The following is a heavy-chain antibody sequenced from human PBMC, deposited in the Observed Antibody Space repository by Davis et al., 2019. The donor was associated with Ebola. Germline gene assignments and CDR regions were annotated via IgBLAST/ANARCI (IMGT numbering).Heavy chain of an antibody. CDR3: ARTSIVGTTTTASDI. Sequence: AASVKVSCKASGYTFRNSAISWVRQAPGQGLEWMGWISAYNGNTNYAQILQGRVTMTTDTSTSTAYMELRSLRSDDTAVYFCARTSIVGTTTTASDIWGQGTMVTVSS. D-gene: IGHD1-26*01. CDR2: ISAYNGNT. V-gene: IGHV1-18*01. CDR1: GYTFRNSA. J-gene: IGHJ3*02.